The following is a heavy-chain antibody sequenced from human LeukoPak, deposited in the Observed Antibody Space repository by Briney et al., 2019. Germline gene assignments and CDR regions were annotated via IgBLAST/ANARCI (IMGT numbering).Heavy chain of an antibody. D-gene: IGHD2-15*01. J-gene: IGHJ4*02. CDR2: ISSDESST. Sequence: GGSLRLSCAASGFTFSNYWMHWVRQAPGKGLVWVSRISSDESSTTYADSVKGRFTISRDNSKNTLYLQMNSLRAEDTAVYYCARESADIPDYWGQGTLVTVSS. CDR3: ARESADIPDY. CDR1: GFTFSNYW. V-gene: IGHV3-74*01.